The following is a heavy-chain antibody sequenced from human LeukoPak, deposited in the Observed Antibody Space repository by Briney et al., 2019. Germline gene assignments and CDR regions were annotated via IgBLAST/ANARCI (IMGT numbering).Heavy chain of an antibody. CDR3: ARGYYSLGYYFDS. CDR1: GFTFSSYS. D-gene: IGHD3-22*01. CDR2: ISYDGSIQ. Sequence: GGSLRLSCAASGFTFSSYSMNWVRQVPGMGLEWVALISYDGSIQYYTDSVKGRFTISRDNSKSTLYLQMNSLRTEDTATYYCARGYYSLGYYFDSWGQGTLVTVSS. V-gene: IGHV3-30*03. J-gene: IGHJ4*02.